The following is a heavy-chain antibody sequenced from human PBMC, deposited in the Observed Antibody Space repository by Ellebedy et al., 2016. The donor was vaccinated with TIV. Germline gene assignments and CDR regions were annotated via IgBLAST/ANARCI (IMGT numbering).Heavy chain of an antibody. CDR1: RFTFNIYG. CDR2: ISGSSSTI. V-gene: IGHV3-48*01. CDR3: ARGVTKGYYDFWSDLNHFKFDY. Sequence: GGSLRLSCAASRFTFNIYGMNWVRQAPGKGLEWISFISGSSSTIYYADSVKGRFTVSRDNAKNSVYLQMNSLRAEDTAVYYCARGVTKGYYDFWSDLNHFKFDYWGQGTLVTVSS. J-gene: IGHJ4*02. D-gene: IGHD3-3*01.